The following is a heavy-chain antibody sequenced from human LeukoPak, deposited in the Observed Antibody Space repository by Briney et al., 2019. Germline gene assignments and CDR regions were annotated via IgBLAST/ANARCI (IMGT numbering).Heavy chain of an antibody. V-gene: IGHV4-4*02. CDR3: TRGSIAYYYMDV. J-gene: IGHJ6*03. CDR1: GGSISSSNW. Sequence: SETLSLTCAVSGGSISSSNWGSWVRRPPGRGLEGIGEIYHSGSTNYNPSLKSRVTISVDKSKNQFSLKLSSVTAADTAVYYCTRGSIAYYYMDVWGKGTTVTISS. D-gene: IGHD3-22*01. CDR2: IYHSGST.